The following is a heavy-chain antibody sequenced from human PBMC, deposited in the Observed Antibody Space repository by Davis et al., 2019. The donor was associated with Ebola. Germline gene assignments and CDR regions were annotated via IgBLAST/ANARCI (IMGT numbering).Heavy chain of an antibody. J-gene: IGHJ2*01. CDR3: AKDAEDGSGNWFFDF. D-gene: IGHD5-24*01. Sequence: GGSLRLSCAASGFTFRSYAMIWVRQAPGKGLDWVSGIIPSGYNTYYADSVKGRFTISRDNGKNLLYLQLNSLRDEDTALYYCAKDAEDGSGNWFFDFRGRGALVTVSS. V-gene: IGHV3-23*01. CDR1: GFTFRSYA. CDR2: IIPSGYNT.